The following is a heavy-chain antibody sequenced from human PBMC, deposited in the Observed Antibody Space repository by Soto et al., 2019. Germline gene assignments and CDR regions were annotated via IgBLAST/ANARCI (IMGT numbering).Heavy chain of an antibody. D-gene: IGHD3-10*01. CDR1: GYTFTSYG. J-gene: IGHJ6*03. CDR2: ISPYNGNT. CDR3: ATVSRGVRGVRYYYYYMDV. V-gene: IGHV1-18*01. Sequence: ASVKVSCKASGYTFTSYGISWVRQAPGQGLEWMGWISPYNGNTIYAQKFQGRVTMTEDTSTDTAYMELRSLRSEDTAVYYCATVSRGVRGVRYYYYYMDVWGKGTTVTVSS.